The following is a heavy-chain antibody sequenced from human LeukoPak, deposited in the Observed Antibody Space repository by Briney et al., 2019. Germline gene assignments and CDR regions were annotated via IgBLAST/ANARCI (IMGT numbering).Heavy chain of an antibody. Sequence: GPVKVSCKASGYTFTSYDINWVRQAPGQGLEWMGWMNSNSGNTGYAQKFQGRVTMTRNTSISTAYMELSSLRSEDTAVYYCARRYCSSTSCWVAFDIWGQGTMVTVSS. CDR2: MNSNSGNT. CDR1: GYTFTSYD. V-gene: IGHV1-8*02. CDR3: ARRYCSSTSCWVAFDI. D-gene: IGHD2-2*01. J-gene: IGHJ3*02.